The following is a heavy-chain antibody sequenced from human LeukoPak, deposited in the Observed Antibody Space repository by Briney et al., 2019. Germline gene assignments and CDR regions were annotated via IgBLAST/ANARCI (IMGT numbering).Heavy chain of an antibody. CDR1: GFTVSINS. J-gene: IGHJ4*02. CDR3: TRGMLRQPPDY. V-gene: IGHV3-66*02. CDR2: IYSGGNT. D-gene: IGHD3-10*02. Sequence: GGSLRLSCTVSGFTVSINSMSWVRQAPGKGLEWVSFIYSGGNTHYSDSVKGRFTISRDNSKNTLYLQMNSLRVEDTAIYYCTRGMLRQPPDYWGQGMLVTVSS.